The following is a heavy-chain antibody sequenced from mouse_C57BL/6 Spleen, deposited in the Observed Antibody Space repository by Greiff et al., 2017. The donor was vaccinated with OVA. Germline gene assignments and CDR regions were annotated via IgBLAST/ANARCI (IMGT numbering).Heavy chain of an antibody. Sequence: EVQLQQSVAELVRPGASVKLSCTASGFNIKNTYMHWVKQRPEQGLEWIGRIDPANGNTKYAPKFQGKATITADTSSNTAYLQLSSLTSEDTAIYYCAPSYYYGSGGFAYWGQGTLVTVSA. CDR1: GFNIKNTY. CDR2: IDPANGNT. J-gene: IGHJ3*01. V-gene: IGHV14-3*01. CDR3: APSYYYGSGGFAY. D-gene: IGHD1-1*01.